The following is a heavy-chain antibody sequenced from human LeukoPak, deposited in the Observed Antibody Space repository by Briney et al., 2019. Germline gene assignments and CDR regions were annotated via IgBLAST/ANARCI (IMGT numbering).Heavy chain of an antibody. CDR1: GGSISSYY. CDR2: IYYSGST. V-gene: IGHV4-59*01. CDR3: AEGAVAGHY. J-gene: IGHJ4*02. Sequence: NSSETLSLTCTVSGGSISSYYWSWIRQPPGKGLEWIGYIYYSGSTNYNPSLKSRVTISVDTSKNQFSLKLSSVTAADTAVYYCAEGAVAGHYWGQGTLVTASS. D-gene: IGHD6-19*01.